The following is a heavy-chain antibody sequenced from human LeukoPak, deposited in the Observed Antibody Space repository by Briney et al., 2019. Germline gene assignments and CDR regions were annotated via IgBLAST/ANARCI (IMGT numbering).Heavy chain of an antibody. CDR2: ISDGGGST. D-gene: IGHD6-13*01. V-gene: IGHV3-23*01. CDR3: ARNDRYSSSPRYYSDY. J-gene: IGHJ4*02. CDR1: GFTFSNYA. Sequence: GGSLRLSCAASGFTFSNYAISWVRQAPGRGLEWVSTISDGGGSTYFTDSVKGRFTISRDNSKNTLHLQMNSLRAEDTALYYCARNDRYSSSPRYYSDYWGQGTLVTVSS.